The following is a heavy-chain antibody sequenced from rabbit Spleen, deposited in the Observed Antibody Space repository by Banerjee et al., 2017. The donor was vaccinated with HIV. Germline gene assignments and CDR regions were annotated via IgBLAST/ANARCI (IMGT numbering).Heavy chain of an antibody. Sequence: QEQLEESGGGLVKPEGSLKLSCTASGFSFSNKAVMCWVRQAPGKGLKWIACINVITGKAVYASWAKGRFTFSKTSSTTVTLQMTSLTAADTDTYFCARDLASVVGWNFNLWGQGTLVTVS. CDR2: INVITGKA. CDR3: ARDLASVVGWNFNL. V-gene: IGHV1S45*01. CDR1: GFSFSNKAV. J-gene: IGHJ4*01. D-gene: IGHD3-1*01.